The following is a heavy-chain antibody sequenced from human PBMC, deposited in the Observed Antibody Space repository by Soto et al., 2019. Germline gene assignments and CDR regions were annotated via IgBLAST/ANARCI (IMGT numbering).Heavy chain of an antibody. J-gene: IGHJ6*02. V-gene: IGHV3-30*03. D-gene: IGHD3-3*01. CDR2: ITFDGSKT. CDR1: GFIFNRYG. CDR3: ARSHVTVYGVVNGMDV. Sequence: GGSLRLSCAASGFIFNRYGIHWVRQAPGKGLEWVAVITFDGSKTFYVESVKGRFTVSRDNSRNTGYLQMNSLRVEDTAIYFCARSHVTVYGVVNGMDVWGQGTTVTVSS.